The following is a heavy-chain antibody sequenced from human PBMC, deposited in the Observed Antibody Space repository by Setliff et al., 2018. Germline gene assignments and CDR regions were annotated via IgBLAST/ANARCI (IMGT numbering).Heavy chain of an antibody. Sequence: SVKVSCKSSGGTLSNSAINWVRQAPGQGLEWMGGINPIFGTADYTQNFQGRLTITTDESTSTAYMQLSSLRSEDTAIYYCATERGLVVSATDYYYYMDVWGKGTTVTVSS. V-gene: IGHV1-69*05. CDR2: INPIFGTA. D-gene: IGHD2-8*02. CDR3: ATERGLVVSATDYYYYMDV. J-gene: IGHJ6*03. CDR1: GGTLSNSA.